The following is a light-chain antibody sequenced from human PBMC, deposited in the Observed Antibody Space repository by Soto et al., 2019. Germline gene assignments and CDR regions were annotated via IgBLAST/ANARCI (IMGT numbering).Light chain of an antibody. Sequence: QSVRTQPRSVSGSPGQSVTISCTGTSGDGGAYDYVSWYQQYPGKAPRLMIYEVIYRPSGVSSRFSGSKSGSTASLTISGLQAEDEADYYSSSYISGSTYVFGTGPKVTVL. CDR1: SGDGGAYDY. CDR2: EVI. CDR3: SSYISGSTYV. J-gene: IGLJ1*01. V-gene: IGLV2-14*01.